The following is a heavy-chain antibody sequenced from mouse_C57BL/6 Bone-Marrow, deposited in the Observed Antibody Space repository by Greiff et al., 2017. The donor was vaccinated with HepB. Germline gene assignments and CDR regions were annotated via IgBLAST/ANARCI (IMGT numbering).Heavy chain of an antibody. J-gene: IGHJ1*03. CDR3: ARGYYYGSSYWYFDV. D-gene: IGHD1-1*01. Sequence: VQLQQPGAELVMPGASVKLSCKASGYTFTSYWMHWVKQRPGQGLEWIGEIDPSDSYTNYNQKFKGKSTLTVDKSSSTAYMQLSSLTSEDSAVYYCARGYYYGSSYWYFDVWGTGTTVTVSS. V-gene: IGHV1-69*01. CDR1: GYTFTSYW. CDR2: IDPSDSYT.